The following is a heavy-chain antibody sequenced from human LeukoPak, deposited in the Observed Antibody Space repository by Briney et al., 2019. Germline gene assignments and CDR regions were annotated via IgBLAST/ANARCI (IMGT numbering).Heavy chain of an antibody. J-gene: IGHJ4*02. D-gene: IGHD4-17*01. CDR2: IIPIFGTA. CDR3: ARVASHGDYDYFDY. CDR1: GGTFSSYA. Sequence: SVKVSCKASGGTFSSYAISWVRQAPGQGLEWTGRIIPIFGTANYAQKFQGRVTITTDESTSTAYMELSSLRSEDTAVYYCARVASHGDYDYFDYWGQGTLVTVSS. V-gene: IGHV1-69*05.